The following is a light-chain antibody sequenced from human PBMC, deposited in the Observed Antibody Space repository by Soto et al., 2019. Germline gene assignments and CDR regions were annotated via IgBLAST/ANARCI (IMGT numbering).Light chain of an antibody. CDR1: QGSGDT. J-gene: IGKJ4*01. CDR2: DTS. Sequence: ELVMRQSPATLSASPGEGATLSCRASQGSGDTLAWYQHKPGQTPSLLIYDTSTRATGVPNRFSGSRSGAEFTLTIISLQSEEFAVYCCQPYNNWPLSFGGGTKV. CDR3: QPYNNWPLS. V-gene: IGKV3-15*01.